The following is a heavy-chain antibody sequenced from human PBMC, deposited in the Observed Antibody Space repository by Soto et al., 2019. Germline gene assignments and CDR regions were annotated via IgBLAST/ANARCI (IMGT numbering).Heavy chain of an antibody. V-gene: IGHV4-34*01. J-gene: IGHJ6*03. CDR3: ARTVSTYYYYMDV. Sequence: SETLSLTCAVYGGSFSGYYWSWIRQPPGKGLEWIGEINHSGSTNYNPSLKSRVTISVDTSKNQFSLKLSSVTAADTAVYYCARTVSTYYYYMDVWGKGTTVT. CDR2: INHSGST. D-gene: IGHD2-8*01. CDR1: GGSFSGYY.